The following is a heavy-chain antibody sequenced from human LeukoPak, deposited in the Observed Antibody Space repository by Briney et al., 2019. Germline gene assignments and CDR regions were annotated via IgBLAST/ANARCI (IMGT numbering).Heavy chain of an antibody. V-gene: IGHV4-39*07. J-gene: IGHJ6*03. CDR2: IYYSGST. Sequence: SETLSLTWTVSGGSISSSSYYWGWLRQPPGKGLEWIGSIYYSGSTYYNPSLKSRVTISVDTSKNQFSLKLSSVTAADTAVYYCARVYYDFWSGYFQDYYYYYMDVWGKGTTVTVSS. CDR1: GGSISSSSYY. CDR3: ARVYYDFWSGYFQDYYYYYMDV. D-gene: IGHD3-3*01.